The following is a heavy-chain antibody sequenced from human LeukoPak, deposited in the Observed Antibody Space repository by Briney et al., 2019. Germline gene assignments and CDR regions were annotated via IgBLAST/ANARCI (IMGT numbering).Heavy chain of an antibody. CDR2: INPNSGGT. CDR3: ASYSSSRYYYGMDV. D-gene: IGHD6-13*01. J-gene: IGHJ6*02. V-gene: IGHV1-2*06. Sequence: ASVKVSCKASGYTFTGYYMHWVRQAPGQGLEWMGRINPNSGGTNYAQKFQGRVTMTRDTSISTAYMELSRLISDDTAVYYCASYSSSRYYYGMDVWGQGTTVTVSS. CDR1: GYTFTGYY.